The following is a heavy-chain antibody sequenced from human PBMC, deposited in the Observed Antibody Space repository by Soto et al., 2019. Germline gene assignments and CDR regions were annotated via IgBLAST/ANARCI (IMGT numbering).Heavy chain of an antibody. Sequence: PGGSLRLSCAASGFTFSDYYMSWIRQAPGKGLEWVSYISSSGSTIYYADSVKGRFTISRDNAKNSLYLQMNSLRAEDTAVYYCARAPPTYYCDTPGYWGQGTLVTAPQ. CDR3: ARAPPTYYCDTPGY. D-gene: IGHD3-22*01. V-gene: IGHV3-11*01. CDR2: ISSSGSTI. J-gene: IGHJ4*02. CDR1: GFTFSDYY.